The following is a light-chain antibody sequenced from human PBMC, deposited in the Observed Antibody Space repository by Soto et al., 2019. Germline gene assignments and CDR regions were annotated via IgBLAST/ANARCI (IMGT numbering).Light chain of an antibody. CDR2: DVS. V-gene: IGLV2-14*01. CDR3: SSYTSSSSYV. CDR1: SSDVGGYNS. J-gene: IGLJ1*01. Sequence: QSVLTQPASVSGSPGQSITISCTGTSSDVGGYNSVSWYQQHPGKAPKLMIHDVSNRPSGVSNRFSGSKSGNTASLTISWLHAEDEADYYCSSYTSSSSYVFGSGTKVTVL.